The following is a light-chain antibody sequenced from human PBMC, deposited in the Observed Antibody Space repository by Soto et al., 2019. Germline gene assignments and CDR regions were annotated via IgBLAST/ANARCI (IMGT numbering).Light chain of an antibody. CDR2: DAS. CDR1: QSVSRY. Sequence: EIVLTQSPATLSLSPWERATLSCRASQSVSRYLAWYQQKPGQAPTLLIYDASYRATGIPARFSGSGSGTDFTLTISRLEPEDFAAYYCQQYGSSGTFGQGTKVDIK. J-gene: IGKJ1*01. V-gene: IGKV3-11*01. CDR3: QQYGSSGT.